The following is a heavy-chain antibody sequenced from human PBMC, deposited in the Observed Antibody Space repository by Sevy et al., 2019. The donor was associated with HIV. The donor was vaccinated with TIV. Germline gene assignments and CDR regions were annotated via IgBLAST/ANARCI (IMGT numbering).Heavy chain of an antibody. CDR2: ISGSGGST. D-gene: IGHD2-15*01. CDR3: AKVVAAPPGFDY. J-gene: IGHJ4*02. CDR1: GFTFSSYA. Sequence: GGSLRLSCAASGFTFSSYAMSWVRQAPGKGLEWVSGISGSGGSTYYADSVKGRFTISRDNSKNTLYLQMNSLRAEDTAVYYCAKVVAAPPGFDYWDQGTLVTVSS. V-gene: IGHV3-23*01.